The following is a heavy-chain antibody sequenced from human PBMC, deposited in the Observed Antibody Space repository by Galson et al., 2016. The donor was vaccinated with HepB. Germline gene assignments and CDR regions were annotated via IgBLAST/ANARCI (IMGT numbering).Heavy chain of an antibody. J-gene: IGHJ4*02. CDR1: GFTYSSSY. V-gene: IGHV3-30*03. Sequence: SLRLSCAGSGFTYSSSYMTWVRQAPGKGLEWVAFISYHGRNKYFIDSVKGRFTISRDNSNNTMYLQMSSLRGDDTAVYYCARDKTNSWSLDYWGQGALVTVSP. D-gene: IGHD4-11*01. CDR3: ARDKTNSWSLDY. CDR2: ISYHGRNK.